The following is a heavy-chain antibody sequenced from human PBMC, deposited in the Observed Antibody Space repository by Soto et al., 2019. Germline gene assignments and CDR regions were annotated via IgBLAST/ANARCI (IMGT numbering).Heavy chain of an antibody. D-gene: IGHD3-3*01. CDR3: ARGGGVGVAGSAAFDM. V-gene: IGHV1-2*02. Sequence: QLHLVQSGAVVKKPGASVTVSCSASGYPVTAYYMHWVRQAPGRGLEWMGGINPATGAAKYTQTFQGRVTMPRDTSTRTVFMELSGRTSEDTAVCYWARGGGVGVAGSAAFDMWGQGTLVTVSS. CDR1: GYPVTAYY. CDR2: INPATGAA. J-gene: IGHJ3*02.